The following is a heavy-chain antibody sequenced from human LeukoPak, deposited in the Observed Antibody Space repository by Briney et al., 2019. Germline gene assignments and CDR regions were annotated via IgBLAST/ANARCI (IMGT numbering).Heavy chain of an antibody. CDR2: ISYDGSNK. Sequence: GGSLRLSCAASGFTFGSYAMHWVRQAPGKGLEWVALISYDGSNKYYADSVKGRFTISRDNSKNTLYLQMNSLRAEDAAVYYCARDGLYCSSTSCYTHYWGQGTLVTVSS. CDR3: ARDGLYCSSTSCYTHY. D-gene: IGHD2-2*02. V-gene: IGHV3-30-3*01. J-gene: IGHJ4*02. CDR1: GFTFGSYA.